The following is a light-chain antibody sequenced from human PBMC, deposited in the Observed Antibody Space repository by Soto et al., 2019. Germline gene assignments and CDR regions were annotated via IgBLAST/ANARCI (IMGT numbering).Light chain of an antibody. CDR2: GTS. V-gene: IGKV3-15*01. CDR1: QSVNSN. J-gene: IGKJ1*01. Sequence: ETVMTQSPATLPLSPGEGATLSCRASQSVNSNLAWYQQKAGQAPRLLIYGTSTRATGIPARFSGSGSGTDFTLTISSLQFEDFAVYYCQQYNNWPRTFGQGTKVDIK. CDR3: QQYNNWPRT.